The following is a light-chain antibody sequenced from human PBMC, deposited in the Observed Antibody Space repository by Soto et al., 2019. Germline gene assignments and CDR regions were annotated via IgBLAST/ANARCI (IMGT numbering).Light chain of an antibody. Sequence: EIVLTQSPGTLSLSPGERATLSCRASQSVSSSYLAWYQQKPGQAPRLLIYGASTRATGIPDRFSGSGSGTDFTLTISTLEPEDFAVYYCQQFGNSRWTFGQGTKVEIK. CDR1: QSVSSSY. J-gene: IGKJ1*01. CDR3: QQFGNSRWT. V-gene: IGKV3-20*01. CDR2: GAS.